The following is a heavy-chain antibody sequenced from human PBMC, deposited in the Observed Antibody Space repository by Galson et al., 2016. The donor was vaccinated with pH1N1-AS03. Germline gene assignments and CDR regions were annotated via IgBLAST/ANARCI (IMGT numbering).Heavy chain of an antibody. V-gene: IGHV4-59*01. CDR1: GESISSYY. J-gene: IGHJ4*02. CDR2: ILYTGST. D-gene: IGHD3-22*01. CDR3: ARGIPYKYDSYDYYYVSYFDY. Sequence: LSLTCTVSGESISSYYWSWFRQPPGKGLEWVGYILYTGSTSYNPSLNGRVTISGLTSKNQLSLELISVTAADTAVYYCARGIPYKYDSYDYYYVSYFDYWGQGTLITVSS.